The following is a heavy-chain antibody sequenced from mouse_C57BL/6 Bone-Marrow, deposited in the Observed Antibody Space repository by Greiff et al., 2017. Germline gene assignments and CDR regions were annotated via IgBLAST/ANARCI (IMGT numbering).Heavy chain of an antibody. Sequence: VQLQQSGPELVKPGASVKMSCKASGYTFTDYNMHWVKQSHGKSLEWIGYINPNNGGTSYNQKFKGKATLTVNKSSSTAYMELRSLTSEDSAVYYCARTHYGSSSFAYWGQGTLVTVSA. J-gene: IGHJ3*01. D-gene: IGHD1-1*01. V-gene: IGHV1-22*01. CDR3: ARTHYGSSSFAY. CDR2: INPNNGGT. CDR1: GYTFTDYN.